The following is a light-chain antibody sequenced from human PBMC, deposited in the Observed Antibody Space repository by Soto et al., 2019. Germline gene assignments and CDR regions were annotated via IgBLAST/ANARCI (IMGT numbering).Light chain of an antibody. CDR2: LAS. CDR3: QQSYRTPYT. Sequence: DIVMTQSPDSLAVSLGERATINCKSSQSVLYSSNNNNYLAWYQQKPGQPPNLLIYLASTRESVVPDRVSGTGSGTDFTIPIPSLQAADVELYYYQQSYRTPYTFGQATQRDIK. CDR1: QSVLYSSNNNNY. V-gene: IGKV4-1*01. J-gene: IGKJ2*01.